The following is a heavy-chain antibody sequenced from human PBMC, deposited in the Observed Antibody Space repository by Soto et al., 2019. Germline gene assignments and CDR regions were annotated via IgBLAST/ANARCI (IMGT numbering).Heavy chain of an antibody. CDR1: GGSISSGDYY. J-gene: IGHJ4*02. V-gene: IGHV4-30-4*01. CDR2: IYYSGST. Sequence: PSETLSLTCTVSGGSISSGDYYWSWIRQPPGKRLEWIGYIYYSGSTYYNPSLKSRVTISVDTSKNQFSLKLSSVTAADTAVYYCARETRIVGATPFDYWGQGTLVTVSS. D-gene: IGHD1-26*01. CDR3: ARETRIVGATPFDY.